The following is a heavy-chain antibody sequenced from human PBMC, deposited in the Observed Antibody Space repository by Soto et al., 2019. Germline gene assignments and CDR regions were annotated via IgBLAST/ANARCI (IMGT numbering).Heavy chain of an antibody. J-gene: IGHJ4*01. CDR2: IYYSGST. D-gene: IGHD5-12*01. V-gene: IGHV4-59*08. Sequence: PSETLSVTCTVFCGSIGSYYWSWIRQPPGKRLEWIGYIYYSGSTNYNPSLKSRVTISVDTSKNQFSLKLSSVTAADTAVYYCAGRGVDIVAIRYFDYWGHGTLVTVS. CDR3: AGRGVDIVAIRYFDY. CDR1: CGSIGSYY.